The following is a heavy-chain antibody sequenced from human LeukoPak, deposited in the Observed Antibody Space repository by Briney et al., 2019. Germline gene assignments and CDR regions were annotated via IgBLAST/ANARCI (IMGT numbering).Heavy chain of an antibody. J-gene: IGHJ6*02. Sequence: GGSLRLSCAASGFTFSSSWMHLVRQAPGKELVWVSRINSDGSITTYADSVKGRFTISRDNAKNTLYLQMSSLRAEDTAVYYCTRALIGAGDVWGQGTTVTVSS. CDR3: TRALIGAGDV. CDR2: INSDGSIT. D-gene: IGHD3-16*01. CDR1: GFTFSSSW. V-gene: IGHV3-74*01.